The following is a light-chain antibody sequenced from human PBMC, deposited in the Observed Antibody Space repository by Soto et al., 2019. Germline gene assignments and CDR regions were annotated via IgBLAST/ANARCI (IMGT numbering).Light chain of an antibody. CDR1: QSVSSN. J-gene: IGKJ3*01. CDR2: GAS. CDR3: QQYNCWPFT. Sequence: EIVMTQSPATLSVSEGERATLSCRASQSVSSNLAWYHQKPGQAPRLLIYGASTRATGIPARFSGSGSGTEFTLTISSLPYEDFESYYWQQYNCWPFTVGPGTKVDIK. V-gene: IGKV3D-15*01.